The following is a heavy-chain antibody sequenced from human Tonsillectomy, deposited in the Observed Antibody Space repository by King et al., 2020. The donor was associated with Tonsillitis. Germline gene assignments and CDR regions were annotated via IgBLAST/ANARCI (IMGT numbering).Heavy chain of an antibody. J-gene: IGHJ3*02. D-gene: IGHD4-23*01. V-gene: IGHV3-15*01. CDR3: TTDTAIVTVGTGDEDALDI. Sequence: VQLVESGGGLVTPGGSLRLSCAASGFPFSSVAMSWVRQAPGKGLEWVGRIKSNTEGGTTDYTTPVKGRFSISRDDSENELFLQMNSLKMEDTAVYYCTTDTAIVTVGTGDEDALDIWGQGTTVIVSS. CDR2: IKSNTEGGTT. CDR1: GFPFSSVA.